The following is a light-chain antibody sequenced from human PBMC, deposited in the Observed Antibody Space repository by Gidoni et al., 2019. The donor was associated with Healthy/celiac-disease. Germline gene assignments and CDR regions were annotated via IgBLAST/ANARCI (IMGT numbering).Light chain of an antibody. CDR2: AVS. V-gene: IGLV2-14*03. CDR1: SSDVGGEDY. J-gene: IGLJ2*01. CDR3: SSYTISSTVL. Sequence: QSALAQPASVSGSPGQSITISCTGTSSDVGGEDYVSWYRHHPGKAPKLIIYAVSNRPSGASKRFSGSKSGNTASLTISGLQAEDEADYYCSSYTISSTVLFGGGTKLTVL.